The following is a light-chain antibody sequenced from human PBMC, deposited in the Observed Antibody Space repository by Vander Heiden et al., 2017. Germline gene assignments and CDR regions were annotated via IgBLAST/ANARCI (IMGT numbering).Light chain of an antibody. CDR1: QSISSY. J-gene: IGKJ2*01. Sequence: DIQMTQSPSSLSASVGDRVTITCRASQSISSYLNWYQQKPGKAPKLLIYAASSLQSGVPSRFSGSGSGTDFILTISRLQPEDFATYYCQQSDSTPHTFGQGTKLEIK. CDR3: QQSDSTPHT. CDR2: AAS. V-gene: IGKV1-39*01.